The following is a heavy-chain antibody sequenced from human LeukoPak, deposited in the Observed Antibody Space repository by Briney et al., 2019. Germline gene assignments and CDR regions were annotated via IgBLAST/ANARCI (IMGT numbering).Heavy chain of an antibody. CDR2: ITPLFGTA. J-gene: IGHJ6*02. Sequence: SVKVSCKASGGTFIKYTISWVRQRPGQGLEWMGGITPLFGTANYAQKFQGRVTITADESASTAYMELSSLRSEDTAVYYCARDRGPIYDFWSGYGLDYYYYGMDVWGQGTTVTVSS. CDR1: GGTFIKYT. V-gene: IGHV1-69*13. D-gene: IGHD3-3*01. CDR3: ARDRGPIYDFWSGYGLDYYYYGMDV.